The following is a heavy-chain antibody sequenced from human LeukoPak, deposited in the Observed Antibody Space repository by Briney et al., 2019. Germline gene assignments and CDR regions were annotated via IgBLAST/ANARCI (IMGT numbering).Heavy chain of an antibody. D-gene: IGHD2-15*01. V-gene: IGHV4-34*01. Sequence: SETLSLTCSVYGLPFSCYYWSWIRQPPGKGLEWVGEINRSGSTNYTPSLRSRVTISEDTSRNQSSLKLSSVTAADTAVYYCARGRPIYCSGGSCYIGTYYYYGMDVWGQGTTVTVSS. CDR2: INRSGST. J-gene: IGHJ6*02. CDR1: GLPFSCYY. CDR3: ARGRPIYCSGGSCYIGTYYYYGMDV.